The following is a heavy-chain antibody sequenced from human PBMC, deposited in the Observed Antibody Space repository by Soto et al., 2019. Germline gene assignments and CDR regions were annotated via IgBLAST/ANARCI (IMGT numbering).Heavy chain of an antibody. CDR2: IYYSGST. CDR3: ARVEDYDFWSGPPVNWFDP. J-gene: IGHJ5*02. V-gene: IGHV4-31*03. CDR1: GGSISSGGYY. Sequence: SETLSLTCTVSGGSISSGGYYWSWIRQHPGKGLEWIGYIYYSGSTYYNPSLKSRVTISVDTSKNQFSLKLSSVTAADTAVYYCARVEDYDFWSGPPVNWFDPWGQGTLVTVLL. D-gene: IGHD3-3*01.